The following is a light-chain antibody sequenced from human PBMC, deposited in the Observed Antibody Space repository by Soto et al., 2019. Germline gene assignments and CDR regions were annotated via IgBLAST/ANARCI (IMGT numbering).Light chain of an antibody. V-gene: IGLV2-14*01. CDR2: EVS. CDR1: SSDVGGYHY. CDR3: SSYTPSSTYV. J-gene: IGLJ1*01. Sequence: QSALTQPASVSGSPGQSISISCTGTSSDVGGYHYVSWYQQHPGKAPKLMIYEVSNRPSGVSNRFSGSKSGNMASLTISGLQAEDEADYYCSSYTPSSTYVFGGGTKLTVL.